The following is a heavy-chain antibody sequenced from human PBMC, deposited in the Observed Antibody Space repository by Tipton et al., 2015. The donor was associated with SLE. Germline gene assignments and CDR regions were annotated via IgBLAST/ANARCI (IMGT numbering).Heavy chain of an antibody. CDR2: IADTGSP. CDR3: AGAWQGYCSGGTCYVLDY. D-gene: IGHD2-15*01. V-gene: IGHV4-34*01. J-gene: IGHJ4*02. Sequence: LRLSCAASGFSISDYYMNWIRQAPGKGLEWIGEIADTGSPNYNPSLKSRVTISLDTSKSQFSLILNSLTAADTAVYYCAGAWQGYCSGGTCYVLDYWGQGTLVTVSS. CDR1: GFSISDYY.